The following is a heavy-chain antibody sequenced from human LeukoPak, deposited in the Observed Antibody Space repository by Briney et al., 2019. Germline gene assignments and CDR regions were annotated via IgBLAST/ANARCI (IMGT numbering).Heavy chain of an antibody. CDR2: IYYSGST. J-gene: IGHJ4*02. V-gene: IGHV4-39*07. D-gene: IGHD6-13*01. Sequence: PSETLSLTCTVSGGSISSSSYYWGWIRQPPGKGLEWIGSIYYSGSTYYNPSLKSRVTISVDTSKNQFSLKLSSVTAADTAVYYCARDRGAAAGTVFDYWGQGALVTVSS. CDR3: ARDRGAAAGTVFDY. CDR1: GGSISSSSYY.